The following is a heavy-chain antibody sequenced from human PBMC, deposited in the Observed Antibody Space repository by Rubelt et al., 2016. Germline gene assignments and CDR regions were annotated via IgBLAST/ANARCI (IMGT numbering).Heavy chain of an antibody. J-gene: IGHJ4*02. CDR1: GGSFSGYY. Sequence: QVQLQQWGAGLLKPSETLSLSCAVYGGSFSGYYWTWIRQPPGKGLEWIGEITHTGSTNYNPTLQSRVTISVDTSKNQFFLKFNSVTAADTAVYYGARGAGGVNSAGYWGQGTRVTVSS. D-gene: IGHD3-16*01. CDR3: ARGAGGVNSAGY. CDR2: ITHTGST. V-gene: IGHV4-34*01.